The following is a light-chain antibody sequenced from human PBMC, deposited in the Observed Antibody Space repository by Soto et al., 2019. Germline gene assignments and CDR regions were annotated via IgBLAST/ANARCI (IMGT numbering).Light chain of an antibody. CDR1: QGISNY. Sequence: DIQMTQSPSSLSASVGDRVTITCRASQGISNYLAWYQQKPGKVPKLLIYAASTLQSGVPFRFSGSGFGTDFNLTISSLQPEDVATYYCQKYDSAPETFGPGTKVDIK. CDR3: QKYDSAPET. V-gene: IGKV1-27*01. J-gene: IGKJ3*01. CDR2: AAS.